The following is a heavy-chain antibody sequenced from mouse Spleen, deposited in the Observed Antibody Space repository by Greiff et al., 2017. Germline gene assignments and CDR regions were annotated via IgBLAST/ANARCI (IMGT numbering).Heavy chain of an antibody. CDR1: GYTFTDYY. Sequence: VQLQQSGAELVRPGASVKLSCKASGYTFTDYYINWVKQRPGQGLEWIARIYPGSGNTYYNEKFKGKATLTAEKSSSTAYMQLSSLTSEDSAVYFCAILWSQGFAYWGQGTLVTVSA. CDR2: IYPGSGNT. J-gene: IGHJ3*01. D-gene: IGHD1-1*02. CDR3: AILWSQGFAY. V-gene: IGHV1-76*01.